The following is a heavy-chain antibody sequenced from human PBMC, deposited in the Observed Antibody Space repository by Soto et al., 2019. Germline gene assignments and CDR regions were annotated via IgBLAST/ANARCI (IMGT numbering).Heavy chain of an antibody. D-gene: IGHD6-13*01. CDR1: VFNFSSYA. CDR2: ISYDGGKK. Sequence: GGSLRLSCSASVFNFSSYAMHWVRQAPGKGLEWVAVISYDGGKKYYADSVKGRFTISRDNSKNTLYVGMNSLSAEDTAVYYCAREGQPAAGTTPKNLGQGKLVTVS. J-gene: IGHJ4*02. V-gene: IGHV3-30*04. CDR3: AREGQPAAGTTPKN.